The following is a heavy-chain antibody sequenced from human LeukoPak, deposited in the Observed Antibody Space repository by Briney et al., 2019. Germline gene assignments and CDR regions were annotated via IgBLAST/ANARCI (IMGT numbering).Heavy chain of an antibody. D-gene: IGHD3-10*02. CDR3: ARHPLMSPFDY. J-gene: IGHJ4*02. V-gene: IGHV4-59*08. Sequence: SETLSLTCTVSGGSISGNYWSWIRQPPGEGLEWLGYIYHTGHTHYNPSLKNRVTMSMDTSKSQLSLKMNSVTAADTAVYYCARHPLMSPFDYWGQGTLVTVSS. CDR2: IYHTGHT. CDR1: GGSISGNY.